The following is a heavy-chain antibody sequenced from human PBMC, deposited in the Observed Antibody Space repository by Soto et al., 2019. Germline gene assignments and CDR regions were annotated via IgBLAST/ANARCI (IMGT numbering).Heavy chain of an antibody. CDR1: GYTFTSYG. CDR3: ARVSYDFWSGYYTRWFGP. D-gene: IGHD3-3*01. J-gene: IGHJ5*02. V-gene: IGHV1-18*01. Sequence: QVQLVQSGAEVKKPGASVKVSCKASGYTFTSYGISWVRQAPGQGLEWMGWISAYNGNTNYAQKLQGRVTMTTDTSTSTAYMELRSLRSDDTAVYYCARVSYDFWSGYYTRWFGPWGQGTLVTVSS. CDR2: ISAYNGNT.